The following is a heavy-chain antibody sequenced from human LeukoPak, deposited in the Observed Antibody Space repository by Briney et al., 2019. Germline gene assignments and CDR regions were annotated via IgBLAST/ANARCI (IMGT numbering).Heavy chain of an antibody. CDR1: GLTLSPYW. J-gene: IGHJ4*02. CDR2: IKQDGSEK. Sequence: GGSLRLSCAASGLTLSPYWMRWVRHAPGKGLEWVANIKQDGSEKYYVDSVKGRFAISRDNAKNSVFLQMNGLRAEDTAVYYCARENTAVPGGDCWGQGTLVTVSS. V-gene: IGHV3-7*01. CDR3: ARENTAVPGGDC. D-gene: IGHD5-18*01.